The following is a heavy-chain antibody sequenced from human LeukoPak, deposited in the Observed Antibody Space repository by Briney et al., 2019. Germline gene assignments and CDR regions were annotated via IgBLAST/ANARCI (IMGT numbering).Heavy chain of an antibody. V-gene: IGHV3-21*01. D-gene: IGHD3-22*01. CDR3: AREYYYDSSGYYYADAFDI. CDR2: ISSSSSYI. J-gene: IGHJ3*02. Sequence: AGGSLRLSCAASGFTFSSYSMNWVRQALGKGLEWVSSISSSSSYIYYADSVKGRFTISRDNAKNSLYLQMNSLRAEDTAVYYCAREYYYDSSGYYYADAFDIWGQGTMVTVSS. CDR1: GFTFSSYS.